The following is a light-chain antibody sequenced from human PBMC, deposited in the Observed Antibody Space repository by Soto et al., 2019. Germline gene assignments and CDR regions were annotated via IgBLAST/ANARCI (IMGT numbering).Light chain of an antibody. CDR1: SSDVGNYDL. J-gene: IGLJ1*01. Sequence: QSALTQPASVSGSPGQSITISCTGTSSDVGNYDLVSWCQQLPGKAPKFILYEGSKRPSGVSNRFSGSKSGNTASLTISGLQAEDEADYYCCSYAGSSTYVFGTGTKVTVL. V-gene: IGLV2-23*01. CDR2: EGS. CDR3: CSYAGSSTYV.